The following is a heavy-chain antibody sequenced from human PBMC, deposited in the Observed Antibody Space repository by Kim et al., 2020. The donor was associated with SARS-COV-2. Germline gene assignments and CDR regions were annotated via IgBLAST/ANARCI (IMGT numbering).Heavy chain of an antibody. CDR2: ISYDGSNK. D-gene: IGHD5-18*01. Sequence: GGSLRLSCAASGFTFSSYAMHWVRQAPGKGLEWVAVISYDGSNKYYADSVKGRFTISRDNSKNTLYLQMNSLRAEDTAVYYCARAWRIQLWSSDDAFDIWGQGTMVTVSS. CDR3: ARAWRIQLWSSDDAFDI. CDR1: GFTFSSYA. V-gene: IGHV3-30*04. J-gene: IGHJ3*02.